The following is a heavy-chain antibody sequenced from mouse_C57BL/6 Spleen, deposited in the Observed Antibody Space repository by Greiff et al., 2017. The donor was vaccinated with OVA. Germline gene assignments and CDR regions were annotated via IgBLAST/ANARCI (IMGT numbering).Heavy chain of an antibody. J-gene: IGHJ4*01. CDR1: GYTFTEYT. D-gene: IGHD1-1*01. CDR3: ARHDPLYYGSSYDYAMDY. Sequence: VQLQQSGAELVKPGASVKLSCKASGYTFTEYTIHWVKQRSGQGLEWIGWFYPGSGSIKYNEKFKDKATLTADKSSSTVYMELSRLTSEDSAVYFCARHDPLYYGSSYDYAMDYWGQGTSVTVSS. CDR2: FYPGSGSI. V-gene: IGHV1-62-2*01.